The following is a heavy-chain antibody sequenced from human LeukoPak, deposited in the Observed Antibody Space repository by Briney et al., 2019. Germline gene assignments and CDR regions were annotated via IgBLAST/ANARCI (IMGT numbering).Heavy chain of an antibody. Sequence: GGSLRLSCAASGFTFSSYGMHWVRQAPGKGLEWVAVISYDETNKYYEDSVRGRFTISRDSSKNTLYLQMSSLRDEDTAVYFCARDRYSYGHYYYYMDVWGKGTTVTVSS. CDR3: ARDRYSYGHYYYYMDV. CDR2: ISYDETNK. CDR1: GFTFSSYG. J-gene: IGHJ6*03. D-gene: IGHD5-18*01. V-gene: IGHV3-30*03.